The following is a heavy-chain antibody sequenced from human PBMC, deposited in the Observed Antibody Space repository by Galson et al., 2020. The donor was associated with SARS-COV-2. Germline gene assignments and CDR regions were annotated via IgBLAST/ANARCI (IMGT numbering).Heavy chain of an antibody. CDR2: ISYDGSNK. Sequence: GESLKISCAASGFTFSSYAMHWVRQAPGKGLEWVAVISYDGSNKYYADSVKGRFTISRDNSKNTLCLQMNSLRAEDTAVYYCARDRRYYDILTGYFPRDRFDYYYYGMDVWGQGTTVTVSS. V-gene: IGHV3-30*04. D-gene: IGHD3-9*01. J-gene: IGHJ6*02. CDR3: ARDRRYYDILTGYFPRDRFDYYYYGMDV. CDR1: GFTFSSYA.